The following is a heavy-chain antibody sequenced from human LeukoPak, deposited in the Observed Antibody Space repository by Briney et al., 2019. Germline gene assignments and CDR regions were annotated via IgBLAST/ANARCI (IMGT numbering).Heavy chain of an antibody. CDR3: AREASYYDSSGYNYGMDV. Sequence: ASVKVSCKASGGTFSSYAISWVRQAPGQGLEWMGGIIPIFGTANYAQKFQGRVTITADESTSTAYMELSSLRSEDTAVYYCAREASYYDSSGYNYGMDVWGQGTTVTVSS. CDR2: IIPIFGTA. J-gene: IGHJ6*02. D-gene: IGHD3-22*01. CDR1: GGTFSSYA. V-gene: IGHV1-69*13.